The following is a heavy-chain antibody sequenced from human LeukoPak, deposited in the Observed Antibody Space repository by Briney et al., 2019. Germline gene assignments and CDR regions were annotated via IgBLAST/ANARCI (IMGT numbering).Heavy chain of an antibody. CDR2: INHSGRT. Sequence: PSETLSLTCAVYGGSFSGYYWTCIRQPPGKGLEWIGEINHSGRTKYNPSLKSRVTISVDTSKNQFSLKLSSVTAADTAVYYCAKYYDILTGYYTGDYWGQGTLVTVSS. V-gene: IGHV4-34*01. J-gene: IGHJ4*02. D-gene: IGHD3-9*01. CDR3: AKYYDILTGYYTGDY. CDR1: GGSFSGYY.